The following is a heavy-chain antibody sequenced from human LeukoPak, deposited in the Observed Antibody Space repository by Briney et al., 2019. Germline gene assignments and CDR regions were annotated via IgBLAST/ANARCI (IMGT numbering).Heavy chain of an antibody. CDR3: ARALFRYDSNSRSLHWYFDL. CDR2: VYRSEST. V-gene: IGHV4-59*01. J-gene: IGHJ2*01. Sequence: PSETLSLTCTVSGGSISSYYWSWIRQPPGKGLEWIGYVYRSESTHYNPSLKSRVTISVDTSKSQFSLKLTSVTAADTAVYSCARALFRYDSNSRSLHWYFDLWGRGTLVTVSS. CDR1: GGSISSYY. D-gene: IGHD5-12*01.